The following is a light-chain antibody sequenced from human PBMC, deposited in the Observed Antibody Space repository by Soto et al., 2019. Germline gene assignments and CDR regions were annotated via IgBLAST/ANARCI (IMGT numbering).Light chain of an antibody. J-gene: IGKJ2*01. V-gene: IGKV4-1*01. CDR2: WAS. Sequence: DIVMTQSPDSLAVSLGERATINCKSSQSVLYSSNNKNYLAWYQQKPGQPPKLLIYWASTRESGVPYRFSGSGSGTDFTLTISSLQAEDVAVYYCQQYYSTLYTFGQGTKLEIK. CDR1: QSVLYSSNNKNY. CDR3: QQYYSTLYT.